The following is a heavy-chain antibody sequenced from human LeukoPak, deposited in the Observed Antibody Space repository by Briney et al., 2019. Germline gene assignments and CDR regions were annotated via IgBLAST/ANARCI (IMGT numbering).Heavy chain of an antibody. J-gene: IGHJ4*02. CDR1: GGSISNGDYY. CDR3: ARGSDSSGYLPSDY. V-gene: IGHV4-30-4*01. CDR2: IYYSGST. D-gene: IGHD3-22*01. Sequence: PSQTLSLTCTVSGGSISNGDYYWSWIRQPPGKGLEWIGYIYYSGSTYYNPSLKSRVTISVDTSKNQFSLKLSSVTAADTAVYYCARGSDSSGYLPSDYWGQGTLVTVSS.